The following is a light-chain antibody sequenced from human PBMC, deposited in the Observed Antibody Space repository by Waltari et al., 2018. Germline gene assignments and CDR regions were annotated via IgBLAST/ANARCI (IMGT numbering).Light chain of an antibody. J-gene: IGLJ2*01. CDR2: SNA. V-gene: IGLV1-44*01. CDR1: NSNVRVNP. Sequence: QSVLTQPPSASGTPGQRVTISCSGSNSNVRVNPVTWYQQLPGAAPEVLIYSNAQRPSGAPGRISGSKSGTSASLAISGLQSEDEAHYYCAAWDDSLRAVVFGGGTKVTVL. CDR3: AAWDDSLRAVV.